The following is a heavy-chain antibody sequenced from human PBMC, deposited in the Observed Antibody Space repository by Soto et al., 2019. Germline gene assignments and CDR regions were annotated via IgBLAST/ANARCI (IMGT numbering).Heavy chain of an antibody. V-gene: IGHV4-38-2*01. CDR3: TRGAGAPWVRFDS. CDR1: GYSITSGFY. Sequence: SETLSLTCGVSGYSITSGFYWGWVRQSPGKGLEWIGTISYSAKTFYNPSLASRFSMAVDSSKNQFSLRLTSVTATDTALYYCTRGAGAPWVRFDSWGRGILVTVSS. J-gene: IGHJ4*02. CDR2: ISYSAKT. D-gene: IGHD3-16*01.